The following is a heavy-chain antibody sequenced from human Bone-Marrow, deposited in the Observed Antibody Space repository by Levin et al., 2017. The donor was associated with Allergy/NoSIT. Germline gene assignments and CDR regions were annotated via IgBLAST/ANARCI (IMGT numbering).Heavy chain of an antibody. CDR2: IYSGGST. CDR1: GFTVSSNY. Sequence: GGSLRLSCAASGFTVSSNYMSWVRQAPGKGLEWVSVIYSGGSTYYADSVKGRFTISRDNSKNTLYLQMNSLRAEDTAVYYCARVDTAMVGRGDYYFDYWGQGTLVTVSS. CDR3: ARVDTAMVGRGDYYFDY. J-gene: IGHJ4*02. D-gene: IGHD5-18*01. V-gene: IGHV3-53*01.